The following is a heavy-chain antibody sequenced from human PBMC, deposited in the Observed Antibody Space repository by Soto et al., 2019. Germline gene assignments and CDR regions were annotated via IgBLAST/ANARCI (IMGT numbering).Heavy chain of an antibody. J-gene: IGHJ6*02. D-gene: IGHD6-13*01. Sequence: QVQLVQSGAEVKKPGASVKVSCKASGYTFTSYDINWVRQATGQGLEWMGWMNPNSGNTGYAQKFQGRVTMTRNTSXSTPYXXLSSLRSEDTAVYYCARGKRIAAAGPPLYYYGMDVWGQGTTVTVSS. V-gene: IGHV1-8*01. CDR1: GYTFTSYD. CDR2: MNPNSGNT. CDR3: ARGKRIAAAGPPLYYYGMDV.